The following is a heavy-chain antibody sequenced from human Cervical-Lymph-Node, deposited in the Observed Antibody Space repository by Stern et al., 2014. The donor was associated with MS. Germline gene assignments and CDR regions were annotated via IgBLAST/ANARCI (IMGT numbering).Heavy chain of an antibody. CDR1: GYSFTIYY. CDR3: ARHVQGFDY. CDR2: IQPYDSDT. V-gene: IGHV5-51*01. Sequence: MQLVQSGAEVKKPGESLKISCKLSGYSFTIYYIAWVRQMPGKGLGWMGVIQPYDSDTTYSPSFQGQVTISADKSITTAYLQWSSLRASDTAMYYCARHVQGFDYWGQGTLVTVSS. J-gene: IGHJ4*02.